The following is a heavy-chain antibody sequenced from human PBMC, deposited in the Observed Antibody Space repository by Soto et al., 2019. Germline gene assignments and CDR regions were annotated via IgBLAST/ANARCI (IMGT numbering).Heavy chain of an antibody. CDR3: ATNPRGTSYYYYYYMDV. CDR2: IKQDGSEK. Sequence: GSLRLSCAASGFTFSSYWMSWVRQAPGKGLEWVANIKQDGSEKYYVDSVKGRFTISRDNAKNSLYLQMNSLRAEDTAVYYCATNPRGTSYYYYYYMDVWGKGTTVTVSS. D-gene: IGHD1-1*01. J-gene: IGHJ6*03. V-gene: IGHV3-7*01. CDR1: GFTFSSYW.